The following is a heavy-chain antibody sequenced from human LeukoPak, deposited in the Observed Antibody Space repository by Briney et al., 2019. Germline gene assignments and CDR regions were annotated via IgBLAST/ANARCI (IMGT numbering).Heavy chain of an antibody. D-gene: IGHD6-19*01. J-gene: IGHJ6*03. V-gene: IGHV3-23*01. CDR3: ARRSSSGWYPDYYYYYMDV. Sequence: GGSLRLSCAASGFTFSSYGMSWVRQAPGKGLEWVSAITATSSSTHDADSVQGRFTISRDNSKNTLYLKMNSLRGEDTAVYYCARRSSSGWYPDYYYYYMDVWGKGTTVTISS. CDR2: ITATSSST. CDR1: GFTFSSYG.